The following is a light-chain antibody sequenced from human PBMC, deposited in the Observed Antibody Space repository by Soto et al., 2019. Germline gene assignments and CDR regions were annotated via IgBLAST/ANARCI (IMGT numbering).Light chain of an antibody. CDR3: QQSFHTPYT. CDR2: GAS. Sequence: DIQMTQSPSSLSAYVGDSVTISCRASQNINKNLNWYQQKSGKAPNLLIYGASNFQSGVPSRFGGSGSGTDFTLAISDLQPEDFATYYCQQSFHTPYTFGQGTKLEI. J-gene: IGKJ2*01. CDR1: QNINKN. V-gene: IGKV1-39*01.